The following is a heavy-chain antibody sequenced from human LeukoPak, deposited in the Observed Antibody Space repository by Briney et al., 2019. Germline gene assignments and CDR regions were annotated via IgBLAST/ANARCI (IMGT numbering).Heavy chain of an antibody. CDR2: IIPILGIA. D-gene: IGHD1-1*01. CDR3: ARGMPPSTSKVPLSY. Sequence: GSSVKVSCKASGGTFSSYTISWVRQAPGQGLEWMGRIIPILGIANYAQKFQGRVTITADKSTSTAYMELSSLRSEDTAVDYCARGMPPSTSKVPLSYWGQGTLVTVSS. J-gene: IGHJ4*02. V-gene: IGHV1-69*02. CDR1: GGTFSSYT.